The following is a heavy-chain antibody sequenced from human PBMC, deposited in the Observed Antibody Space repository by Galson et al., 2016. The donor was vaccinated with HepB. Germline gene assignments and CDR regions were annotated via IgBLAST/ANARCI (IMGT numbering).Heavy chain of an antibody. D-gene: IGHD1-26*01. CDR2: INTSTGKA. J-gene: IGHJ5*02. CDR3: AKELLLASFWFDP. CDR1: GYTFSNYG. Sequence: SVKVSCKAPGYTFSNYGINWVRQAPGQGLEWMGWINTSTGKATYAQGFTGRFVFSLDTSVHTAYLQISSLEAEDTAVYYCAKELLLASFWFDPWGQGTLVTVSS. V-gene: IGHV7-4-1*02.